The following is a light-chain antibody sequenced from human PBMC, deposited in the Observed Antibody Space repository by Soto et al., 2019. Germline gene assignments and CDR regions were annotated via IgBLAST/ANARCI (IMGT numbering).Light chain of an antibody. CDR2: GAS. CDR1: ESVSRSS. V-gene: IGKV3-20*01. Sequence: EIVFTQSPCTLSLSPGEGAALSCRASESVSRSSLSWYQQKPGQAPRLLIYGASSRATGIPDRFSGSGSGTDFTLTISSLQPDDFATYYCQQYESYSPLTFGGGSKVDIK. J-gene: IGKJ4*01. CDR3: QQYESYSPLT.